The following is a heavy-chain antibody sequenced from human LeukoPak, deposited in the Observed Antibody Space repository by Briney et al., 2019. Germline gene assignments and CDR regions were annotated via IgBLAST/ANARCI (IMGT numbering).Heavy chain of an antibody. J-gene: IGHJ4*02. D-gene: IGHD3-3*01. CDR1: GGTFSSYA. V-gene: IGHV1-69*13. CDR3: ARVSIRGLRFLEQGEGRYYFDY. CDR2: IIPIFGTA. Sequence: SVKVSCKASGGTFSSYAISWVRQAPGQGLEWMGGIIPIFGTANYAQKFQGRVTITADESTSTVYMELSSLRSEDTAVYYCARVSIRGLRFLEQGEGRYYFDYWGQGTLVTVSS.